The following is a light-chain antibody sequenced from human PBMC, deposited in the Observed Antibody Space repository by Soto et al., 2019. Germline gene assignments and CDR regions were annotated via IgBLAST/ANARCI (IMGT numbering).Light chain of an antibody. V-gene: IGLV2-14*03. CDR1: SSDIGGYNY. Sequence: QSVLTQPASVSGSPGQSITISCTGTSSDIGGYNYVSWYQQHPGKAPKVMIFDVNNRPSGVSNRFTGSKSGNTASLTISGLQAEDEAAYYCSSYTGDNTLVVFGGGTKLTVL. CDR2: DVN. CDR3: SSYTGDNTLVV. J-gene: IGLJ2*01.